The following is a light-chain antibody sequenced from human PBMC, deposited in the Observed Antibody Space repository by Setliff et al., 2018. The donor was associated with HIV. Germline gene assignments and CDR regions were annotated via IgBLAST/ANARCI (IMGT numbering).Light chain of an antibody. V-gene: IGLV6-57*01. CDR3: HSYDSRTEV. J-gene: IGLJ1*01. CDR2: EDN. Sequence: NFMLTQPHYVSESPGKTVTISCTRSSSSIDANYVQWYQQRPGGSPTTLIYEDNQRPSGVPDRFSGSIDKSSNSASLSISGLKTEDEADYYCHSYDSRTEVFGSGTKVTVL. CDR1: SSSIDANY.